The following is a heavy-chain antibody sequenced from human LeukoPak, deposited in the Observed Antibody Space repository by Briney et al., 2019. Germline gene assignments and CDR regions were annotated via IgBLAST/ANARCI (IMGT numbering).Heavy chain of an antibody. Sequence: GRSLRLSCAASGFTFSSYDMSWVRQAPGRGLEWVSGISGNGAGTYYADSVKGRFTISRDNSKNTLYLQMSSLRAEDTAVYYCAKGEVYFDYWGQGTLVTVSS. CDR1: GFTFSSYD. J-gene: IGHJ4*02. CDR3: AKGEVYFDY. CDR2: ISGNGAGT. D-gene: IGHD1-26*01. V-gene: IGHV3-23*01.